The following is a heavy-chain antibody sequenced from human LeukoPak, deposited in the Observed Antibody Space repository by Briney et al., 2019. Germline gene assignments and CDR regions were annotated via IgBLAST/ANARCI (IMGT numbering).Heavy chain of an antibody. CDR3: ARRYGRSEVYYFDY. CDR2: IYYSGST. Sequence: SETLSLTCTVSGGSISCYYWSWIRQPPGKGLEWIGYIYYSGSTNYNPSLKSRVTISVDTSKNQFSLKLSSVTAADTAVYYCARRYGRSEVYYFDYWGQGTLVSVSS. V-gene: IGHV4-59*08. J-gene: IGHJ4*02. CDR1: GGSISCYY. D-gene: IGHD4-17*01.